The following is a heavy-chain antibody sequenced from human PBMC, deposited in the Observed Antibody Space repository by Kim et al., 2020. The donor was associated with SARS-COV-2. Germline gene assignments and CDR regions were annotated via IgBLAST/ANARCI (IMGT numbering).Heavy chain of an antibody. Sequence: SETLSLTCTVSGGSISSGGYYWSWIRQHPGKGLEWIGYIYYSGSTYYNPSLKSRVTISVDTSKNQFSLKLSSVTAADTAVYYCARGVIVVVPAAQGYYFDYWGQGTLVTVSS. J-gene: IGHJ4*02. CDR2: IYYSGST. D-gene: IGHD2-2*01. V-gene: IGHV4-31*03. CDR1: GGSISSGGYY. CDR3: ARGVIVVVPAAQGYYFDY.